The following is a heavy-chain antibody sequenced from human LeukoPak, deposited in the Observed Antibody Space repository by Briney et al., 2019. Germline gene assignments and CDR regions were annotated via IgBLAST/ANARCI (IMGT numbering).Heavy chain of an antibody. Sequence: SETLSLTCAVYGGSFSGYYWSWIRQPPGKGLEWIGEINHSGSTNYNPSLKSRVTISVDTSKNQFSLKLSSVTAADTAVYYCARDYLKGGVYGSGSYTDYWGQGTLVTVSS. CDR1: GGSFSGYY. CDR3: ARDYLKGGVYGSGSYTDY. D-gene: IGHD3-10*01. J-gene: IGHJ4*02. CDR2: INHSGST. V-gene: IGHV4-34*01.